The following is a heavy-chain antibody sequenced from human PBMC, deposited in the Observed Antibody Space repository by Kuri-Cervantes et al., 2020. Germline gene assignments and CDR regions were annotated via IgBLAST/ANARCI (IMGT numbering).Heavy chain of an antibody. CDR3: ARGTSSWLYYHYYYYPDL. CDR1: GGSVTGRY. J-gene: IGHJ6*03. D-gene: IGHD2-2*01. Sequence: SESLSLTCGVSGGSVTGRYWSWTRQPPGKGREWNGEILHSGSTNINPALQSRVTISITTSKNHFSLTLSSVTAADSAVYYCARGTSSWLYYHYYYYPDLWGKGTTVTVSS. CDR2: ILHSGST. V-gene: IGHV4-34*01.